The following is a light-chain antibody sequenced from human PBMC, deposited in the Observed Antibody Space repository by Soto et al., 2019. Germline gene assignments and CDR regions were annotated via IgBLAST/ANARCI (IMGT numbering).Light chain of an antibody. V-gene: IGKV1-5*01. CDR1: QSVASW. CDR3: HQYSSYGA. CDR2: DAS. J-gene: IGKJ1*01. Sequence: DSQSTQSPSTLSASVGDRVTITCRASQSVASWVAWLQQKPGKAPNLLISDASSQESGVPSRCSGNGSGTEFTLTISGLQPDDFATYCYHQYSSYGAFGQGTKVDIK.